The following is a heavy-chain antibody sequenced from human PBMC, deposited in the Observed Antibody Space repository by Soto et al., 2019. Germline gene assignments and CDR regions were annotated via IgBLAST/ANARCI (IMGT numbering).Heavy chain of an antibody. V-gene: IGHV4-59*01. CDR3: ARDRGKLYYYYYGMDV. CDR2: IYYSGST. Sequence: PSETLSLTCSVSGGSISSYYWSWIRQPPGKGLEWIGYIYYSGSTNYNPSLKSRVTISVDTSKNQFSLKLSSVTAADTAVYYCARDRGKLYYYYYGMDVWGQGTTVTVSS. CDR1: GGSISSYY. J-gene: IGHJ6*02. D-gene: IGHD2-15*01.